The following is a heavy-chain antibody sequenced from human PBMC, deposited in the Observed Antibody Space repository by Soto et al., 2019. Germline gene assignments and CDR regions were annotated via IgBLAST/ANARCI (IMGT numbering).Heavy chain of an antibody. Sequence: SEPMSLTCTVSGGSISSSSDYWGWIRQPPGKGLEWIGSIYYSGSTYYNPSLKSRVTISVDTSKNQFSLKLSSVTAGDTAVYYCASTAHSGYYHYYYYGMDVWGQGTTVTVSS. V-gene: IGHV4-39*01. J-gene: IGHJ6*02. D-gene: IGHD3-22*01. CDR2: IYYSGST. CDR3: ASTAHSGYYHYYYYGMDV. CDR1: GGSISSSSDY.